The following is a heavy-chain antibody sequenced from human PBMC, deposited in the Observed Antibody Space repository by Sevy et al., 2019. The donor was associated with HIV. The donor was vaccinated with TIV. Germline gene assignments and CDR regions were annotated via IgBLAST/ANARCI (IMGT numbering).Heavy chain of an antibody. V-gene: IGHV3-23*01. CDR2: ISFSGGTT. CDR3: VKDRVSGSYYTGDFDY. J-gene: IGHJ4*02. CDR1: GFTFSIYA. D-gene: IGHD3-10*01. Sequence: QLGGSLRLSCAVSGFTFSIYAMSWVRQAPGKGLEWVSVISFSGGTTYYADSVKGRFTISRDNSKNTLYLQMNSLRAEDTAVYYCVKDRVSGSYYTGDFDYWGQGTLVTVSS.